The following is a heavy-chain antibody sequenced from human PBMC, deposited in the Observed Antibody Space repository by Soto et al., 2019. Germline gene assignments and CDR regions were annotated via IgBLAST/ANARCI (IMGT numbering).Heavy chain of an antibody. V-gene: IGHV3-23*01. CDR1: GFTFSSYA. CDR3: AKDGRPWRSFFSRPTYAFDI. CDR2: ISGSGGST. Sequence: GESLKISCAASGFTFSSYAMSWVRQAPGKGLEWVSAISGSGGSTYYADSVKGRFTISRDNSKNTLYLQMNSLRAEDTAVYYCAKDGRPWRSFFSRPTYAFDIWGQGTMVTVSS. J-gene: IGHJ3*02. D-gene: IGHD3-3*01.